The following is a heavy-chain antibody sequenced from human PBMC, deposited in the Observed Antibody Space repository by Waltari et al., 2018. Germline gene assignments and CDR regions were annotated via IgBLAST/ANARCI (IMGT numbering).Heavy chain of an antibody. Sequence: QVQLVQSGAAVKKPGSSVKVSCKASGGTFSSYAISWVRQAPGQGLEWMGGILPIFGTANYAQKFQGRVTITADESTSTAYMELSSLRSEDTAVYYCARDLGIAAASAFDIWGQGTMVTVSS. CDR3: ARDLGIAAASAFDI. CDR2: ILPIFGTA. CDR1: GGTFSSYA. J-gene: IGHJ3*02. D-gene: IGHD6-13*01. V-gene: IGHV1-69*13.